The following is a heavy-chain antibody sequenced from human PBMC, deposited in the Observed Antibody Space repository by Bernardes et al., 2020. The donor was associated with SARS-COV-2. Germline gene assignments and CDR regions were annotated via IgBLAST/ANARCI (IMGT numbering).Heavy chain of an antibody. CDR2: FDPADGAT. Sequence: ASVKVSCKVSGYTLTALSMHWVRQAPGKGLEWMGGFDPADGATIYAQKFQGRVTMTEDTSTDTAYMELSSLRSEDTAVYYCVTASAITGTPEYYYYHYGMDVWGQGTTVTVSS. J-gene: IGHJ6*02. CDR1: GYTLTALS. CDR3: VTASAITGTPEYYYYHYGMDV. D-gene: IGHD1-7*01. V-gene: IGHV1-24*01.